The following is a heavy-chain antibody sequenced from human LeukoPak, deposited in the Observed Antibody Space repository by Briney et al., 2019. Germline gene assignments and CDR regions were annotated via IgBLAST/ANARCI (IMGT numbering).Heavy chain of an antibody. CDR1: GGSFSGYY. D-gene: IGHD2-2*01. CDR3: ARGRLSIVVVPAARNNWFDP. J-gene: IGHJ5*02. Sequence: PSETLSLTCAVYGGSFSGYYWSWIRQPPGKGLEWIGEINHSGSTNYNPSLKSRVTISVDTSKNQFSLKLSSVTAADTAVYYCARGRLSIVVVPAARNNWFDPWGQGTLVTVSS. CDR2: INHSGST. V-gene: IGHV4-34*01.